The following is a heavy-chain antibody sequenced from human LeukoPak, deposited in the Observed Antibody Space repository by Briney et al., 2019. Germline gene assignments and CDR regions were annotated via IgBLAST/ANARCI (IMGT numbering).Heavy chain of an antibody. J-gene: IGHJ3*02. D-gene: IGHD3-10*01. Sequence: SETLSLTCTVSGGSISSYYWSWIRQPAGKGLEWIGHISPSGTTNYSPSLKSRVTISVDTSKNQFSLKLSSVTAADTAVYYCARGEPGSVAFDIWGQGTMVTVSS. V-gene: IGHV4-4*07. CDR2: ISPSGTT. CDR1: GGSISSYY. CDR3: ARGEPGSVAFDI.